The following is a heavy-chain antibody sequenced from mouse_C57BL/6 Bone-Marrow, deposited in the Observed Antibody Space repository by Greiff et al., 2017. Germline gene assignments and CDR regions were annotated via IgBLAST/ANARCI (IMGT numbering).Heavy chain of an antibody. J-gene: IGHJ3*01. Sequence: VQLQQPGAELVKPGASVKMSCKASGYTFTSYWITWVKQRPGQGLEWIGDIYPGSGSTNYNEKFKSKATLTVDTSSSTAYMQLSSLTSEDSAVDYCARYYYGSSYGAYWGQGTLVTVSA. V-gene: IGHV1-55*01. D-gene: IGHD1-1*01. CDR2: IYPGSGST. CDR1: GYTFTSYW. CDR3: ARYYYGSSYGAY.